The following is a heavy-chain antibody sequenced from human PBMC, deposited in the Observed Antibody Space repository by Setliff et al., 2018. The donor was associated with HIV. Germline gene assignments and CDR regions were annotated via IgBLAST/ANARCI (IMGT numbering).Heavy chain of an antibody. V-gene: IGHV3-7*03. CDR3: VREDRYDHHHMGV. CDR1: GFTFSSYW. Sequence: PGGSLRLSCAASGFTFSSYWMAWVRQAPGKGLEWVATIKEDGSDEYFADSVKGRFTISRDNAKNSLYLQFNSARAEDTAVYYCVREDRYDHHHMGVWGKGTTVTVSS. CDR2: IKEDGSDE. J-gene: IGHJ6*03.